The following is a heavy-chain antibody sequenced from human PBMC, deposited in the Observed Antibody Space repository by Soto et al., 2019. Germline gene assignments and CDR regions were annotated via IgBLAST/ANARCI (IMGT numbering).Heavy chain of an antibody. Sequence: SETLFLTCTVSGGSISSYYWSWIRQPPGKGLEWIGYIYYSGSTNYNPSLKSRVTISVDTSKNQFSLKLSSVTAADTAVYYCARGVLRYFDWLFVPWGQGTLVTVSS. D-gene: IGHD3-9*01. V-gene: IGHV4-59*01. J-gene: IGHJ5*02. CDR1: GGSISSYY. CDR2: IYYSGST. CDR3: ARGVLRYFDWLFVP.